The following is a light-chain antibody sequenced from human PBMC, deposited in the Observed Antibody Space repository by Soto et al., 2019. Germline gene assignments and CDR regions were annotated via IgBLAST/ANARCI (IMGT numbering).Light chain of an antibody. CDR1: SSDVGTYKY. Sequence: QSVLTQPASVSGSPGQAISISCTGTSSDVGTYKYVSWYQQHPGKAPKLMISEVSNRPSGVSNRFSGSKSGNTASLTISGLQAEDEADYYCSSFSSSSTYVFGTGTKVIVL. V-gene: IGLV2-14*01. CDR2: EVS. CDR3: SSFSSSSTYV. J-gene: IGLJ1*01.